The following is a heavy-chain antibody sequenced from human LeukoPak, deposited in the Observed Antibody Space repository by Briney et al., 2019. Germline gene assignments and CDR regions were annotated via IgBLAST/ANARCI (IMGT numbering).Heavy chain of an antibody. J-gene: IGHJ4*02. D-gene: IGHD1-14*01. CDR1: GYIFSIHW. CDR2: INQDGSKK. Sequence: PGGSLRLSCAASGYIFSIHWVNWVRQAPGKGLEWVANINQDGSKKYYVDSVKGRFTISRDNAKNSLYLQMNSLRAEDTALYYCARDPDHIDGAYFDYWGQGALVTVSS. V-gene: IGHV3-7*01. CDR3: ARDPDHIDGAYFDY.